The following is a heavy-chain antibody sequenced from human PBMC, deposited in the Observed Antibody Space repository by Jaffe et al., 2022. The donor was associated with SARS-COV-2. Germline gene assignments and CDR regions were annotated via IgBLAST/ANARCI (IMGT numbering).Heavy chain of an antibody. D-gene: IGHD2-2*01. CDR3: AKIHCAYTSCRNFDY. Sequence: EAQLLESGGDLVPPGGSLRLSCAASGFTFTTDAMSWVRQAPGRGLEWVSSISAGGGSTYYADSVKGRFTVSRDNSKNTLSLQMNYLRAEDTAVYYCAKIHCAYTSCRNFDYWGQGTLVTVSS. J-gene: IGHJ4*02. CDR1: GFTFTTDA. CDR2: ISAGGGST. V-gene: IGHV3-23*01.